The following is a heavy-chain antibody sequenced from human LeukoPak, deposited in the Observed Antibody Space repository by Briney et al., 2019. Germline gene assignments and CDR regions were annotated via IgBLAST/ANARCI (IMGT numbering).Heavy chain of an antibody. Sequence: GGSLRLSCAASGFTFSSYWMSWVRQAPGKGLEWVANIKQDGSEKYYVDSVKGRFTISRDNAKNSLYLQMNSLRAEDTAVYYCARDGGYYDSSGRGHFGYWGQGTLVTVSS. D-gene: IGHD3-22*01. CDR1: GFTFSSYW. J-gene: IGHJ4*02. CDR3: ARDGGYYDSSGRGHFGY. CDR2: IKQDGSEK. V-gene: IGHV3-7*01.